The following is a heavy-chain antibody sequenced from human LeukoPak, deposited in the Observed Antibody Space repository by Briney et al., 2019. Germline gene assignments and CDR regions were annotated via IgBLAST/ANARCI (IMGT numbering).Heavy chain of an antibody. J-gene: IGHJ3*02. CDR3: ACRVGYCSSTSCPESAFDI. Sequence: SVKVSCKASGGTFSGYTISWVRQAPGQGLEWMGRIIPILGIANYAQKFQGRVTITADKSTSTAYMELSSLRSEDTAVYYCACRVGYCSSTSCPESAFDIWGQGTMVTVSS. V-gene: IGHV1-69*02. CDR2: IIPILGIA. CDR1: GGTFSGYT. D-gene: IGHD2-2*01.